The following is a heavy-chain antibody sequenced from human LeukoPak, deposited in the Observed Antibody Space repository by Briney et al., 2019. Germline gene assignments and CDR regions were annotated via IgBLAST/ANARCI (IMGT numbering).Heavy chain of an antibody. J-gene: IGHJ4*02. V-gene: IGHV4-34*01. Sequence: SETLSLTCAVYGGSFSGYYWSWIRQPPGKGLEWIGEINHSGSTNYNPSLKSRVTISVDTSKNQFSLKLSSVTAADTAVYYCARGFRGASFDYWGQGTLVTVSS. CDR2: INHSGST. CDR3: ARGFRGASFDY. CDR1: GGSFSGYY. D-gene: IGHD1-26*01.